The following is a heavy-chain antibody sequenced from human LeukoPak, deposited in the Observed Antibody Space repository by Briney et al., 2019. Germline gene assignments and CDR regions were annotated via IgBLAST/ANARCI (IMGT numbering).Heavy chain of an antibody. J-gene: IGHJ5*01. CDR3: ARDRWLEQWLGRGTWLDS. D-gene: IGHD6-19*01. Sequence: GGSLRLSCAASGFIFSGFYMGWIRQAPGKGLEWISYISGSGSTIYYADSVKGRVTISRDNAKNSLYLQMDSLRAEDTAIYYCARDRWLEQWLGRGTWLDSWGQGTLVTVSS. V-gene: IGHV3-11*01. CDR2: ISGSGSTI. CDR1: GFIFSGFY.